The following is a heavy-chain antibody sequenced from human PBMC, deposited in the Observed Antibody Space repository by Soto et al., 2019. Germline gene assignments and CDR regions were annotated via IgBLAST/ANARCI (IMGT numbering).Heavy chain of an antibody. Sequence: SVKVSCKASGGTFSSYAIGWVRQAPGQGLEWMGGIIPIFGTANYAQKFQGRVTITADKSTSTAYMELSSLRSEDTAVYYCARPHGAMVRGGGWYYGMDVWGQGTTVTVSS. CDR1: GGTFSSYA. J-gene: IGHJ6*02. D-gene: IGHD3-10*01. CDR3: ARPHGAMVRGGGWYYGMDV. CDR2: IIPIFGTA. V-gene: IGHV1-69*06.